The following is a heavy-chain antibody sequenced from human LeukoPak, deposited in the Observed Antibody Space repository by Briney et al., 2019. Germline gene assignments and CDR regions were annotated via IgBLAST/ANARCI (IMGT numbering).Heavy chain of an antibody. V-gene: IGHV3-30*03. D-gene: IGHD3-3*01. CDR1: GFTFSSYG. J-gene: IGHJ4*02. Sequence: GGSLRLSCAASGFTFSSYGMHWVRQAPGKGLEWVAVISYDGSNKYYADSVKGRFTISRDNFKNTLYLQMNSLRAEDTAVYYCATDRGWRTSGYYLYYFEYWGQGTLVTFSS. CDR2: ISYDGSNK. CDR3: ATDRGWRTSGYYLYYFEY.